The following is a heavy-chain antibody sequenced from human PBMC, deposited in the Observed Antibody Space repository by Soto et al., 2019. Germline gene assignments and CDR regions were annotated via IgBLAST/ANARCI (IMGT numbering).Heavy chain of an antibody. J-gene: IGHJ4*02. D-gene: IGHD2-15*01. CDR3: ARDLWWYLH. CDR1: GFTFSSHA. CDR2: ISAGSEGA. Sequence: EVQLLESGGGLVQPGGALRLSCAASGFTFSSHAMSWVRQAPVKGLEWISSISAGSEGAYYADSVKGRFTISRDNSNNTLSLQMNSLRAEDTAVYYCARDLWWYLHWGQGTLVTVSS. V-gene: IGHV3-23*01.